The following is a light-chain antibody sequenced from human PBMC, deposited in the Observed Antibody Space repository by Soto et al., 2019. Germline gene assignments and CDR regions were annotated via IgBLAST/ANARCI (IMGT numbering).Light chain of an antibody. CDR1: QDISNY. CDR3: QKHNSAPL. CDR2: GAS. J-gene: IGKJ4*01. V-gene: IGKV1-27*01. Sequence: DIQMTQSPSSLSASVGNRVIITCRASQDISNYLAWYQQKPGKVPKLLIYGASTLQSGVPSRFSGSGSGTDFTLTISSLQPEEVATYYCQKHNSAPLFGGGTKVEIK.